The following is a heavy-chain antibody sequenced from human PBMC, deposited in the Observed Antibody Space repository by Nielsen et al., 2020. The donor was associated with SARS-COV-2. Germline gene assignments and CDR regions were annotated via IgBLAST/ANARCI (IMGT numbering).Heavy chain of an antibody. D-gene: IGHD3-3*01. CDR1: GGSLRGYF. J-gene: IGHJ6*02. CDR3: ARGTYNFRSYSSSGMDV. Sequence: SETLSPTCTVYGGSLRGYFWIWLRQPPGKGLEWIGESNQGGDANYSPSLKNRVTISMDTSKMQFSLRLTSVTAADTGTYFCARGTYNFRSYSSSGMDVWGHCTTVIVSS. CDR2: SNQGGDA. V-gene: IGHV4-34*01.